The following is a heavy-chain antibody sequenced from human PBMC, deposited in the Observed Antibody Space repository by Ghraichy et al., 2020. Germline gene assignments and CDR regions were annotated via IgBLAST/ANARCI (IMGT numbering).Heavy chain of an antibody. CDR2: INRSGST. CDR1: SGSFSGYY. J-gene: IGHJ4*02. Sequence: TLSLTCAVYSGSFSGYYWSWIRQPPGKGLEWIGEINRSGSTNYNPSLKSRVTISVDTSKNQFSLKLSSVTAADTAVYYCARGRMDRSHGLYSSSSPHKYYFDYWGQGTLVTVSS. CDR3: ARGRMDRSHGLYSSSSPHKYYFDY. V-gene: IGHV4-34*01. D-gene: IGHD6-6*01.